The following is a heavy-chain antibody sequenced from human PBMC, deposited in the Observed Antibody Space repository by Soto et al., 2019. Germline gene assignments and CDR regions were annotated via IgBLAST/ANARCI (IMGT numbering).Heavy chain of an antibody. J-gene: IGHJ6*02. D-gene: IGHD3-22*01. Sequence: QVQLVQSGAEVKKPGSSVKVSSKASGGSLSINGISWVRQAPGQGLEWMGAIIPVFGTPNYAQKFQDRVTITADESTTTVYMEVRSLTSQDTAVYYCARGDATKIVVTTYYAMDVWGQGTTVTVS. CDR3: ARGDATKIVVTTYYAMDV. CDR2: IIPVFGTP. CDR1: GGSLSING. V-gene: IGHV1-69*12.